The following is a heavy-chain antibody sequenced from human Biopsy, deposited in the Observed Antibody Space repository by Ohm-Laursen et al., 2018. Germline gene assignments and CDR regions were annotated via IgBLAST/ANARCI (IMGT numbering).Heavy chain of an antibody. CDR1: GDAFLGYY. V-gene: IGHV1-2*02. CDR2: INPDTGGT. J-gene: IGHJ4*02. CDR3: AREKPFGASWGY. D-gene: IGHD6-13*01. Sequence: GSSVKVSCKASGDAFLGYYLHWVRQAPGQGLEWLGWINPDTGGTKYAQKFQGRVAMTRDTSISTAYLDLSSLGSEDTAVYYCAREKPFGASWGYWGQGTLVTVSS.